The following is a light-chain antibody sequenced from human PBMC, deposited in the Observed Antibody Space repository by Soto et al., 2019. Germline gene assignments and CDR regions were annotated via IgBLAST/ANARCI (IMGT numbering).Light chain of an antibody. CDR1: SGHSNYA. J-gene: IGLJ2*01. V-gene: IGLV4-69*01. CDR2: LNNDGSH. CDR3: QTWDTGISVV. Sequence: QLVLTQSPSASASLGASVKLTCTLSSGHSNYAIAWHQQQPEKGPRYLMKLNNDGSHSKGDGIPDRFSGSSSGAEHYLTISSLQSEDESDYYCQTWDTGISVVFGGGTKVTVL.